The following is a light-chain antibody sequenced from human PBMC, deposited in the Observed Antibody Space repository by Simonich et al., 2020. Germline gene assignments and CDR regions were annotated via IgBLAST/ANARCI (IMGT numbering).Light chain of an antibody. CDR3: SSYAGSNKRV. V-gene: IGLV2-8*01. CDR2: EVS. Sequence: QSALTQPPSASGSPGQSVTISCTGTSSDVGGYNYVSWYQQHPGKAPKLMIYEVSKRPAGFPDRFSGSKDGNTASLTVSGLQAEDEADYYCSSYAGSNKRVFGGGTKLTVL. CDR1: SSDVGGYNY. J-gene: IGLJ3*02.